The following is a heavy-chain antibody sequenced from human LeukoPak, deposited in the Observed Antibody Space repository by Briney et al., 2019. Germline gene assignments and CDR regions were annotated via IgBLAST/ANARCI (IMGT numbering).Heavy chain of an antibody. V-gene: IGHV3-23*01. CDR2: ISGSGGST. J-gene: IGHJ4*02. CDR3: AQEESYCSSTSCQTYFDY. CDR1: GFTFSSYA. Sequence: GGSLRLSCAASGFTFSSYAMSWVRQAPGKGLEWVSAISGSGGSTYYADSVKGRFTISRDNSKNTLYLQMNSLRAEDTAVYCCAQEESYCSSTSCQTYFDYWGQGTLVTVSS. D-gene: IGHD2-2*01.